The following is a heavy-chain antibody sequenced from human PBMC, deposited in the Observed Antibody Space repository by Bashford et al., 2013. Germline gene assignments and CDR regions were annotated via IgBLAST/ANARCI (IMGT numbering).Heavy chain of an antibody. V-gene: IGHV1-18*04. CDR1: GYTFTRYG. CDR2: ISAHNGDT. Sequence: ASVKVSCKASGYTFTRYGIGWVRQAPGQGLEWMGWISAHNGDTNYAQKVQGRVTITTDTSTSTAYMELRSLRSDDTAVYYCARLIYDSSGYYPRGIFDYWGQGTLVTVSS. CDR3: ARLIYDSSGYYPRGIFDY. J-gene: IGHJ4*02. D-gene: IGHD3-22*01.